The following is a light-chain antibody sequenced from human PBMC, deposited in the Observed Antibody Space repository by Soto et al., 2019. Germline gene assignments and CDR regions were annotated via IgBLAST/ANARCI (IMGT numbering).Light chain of an antibody. CDR3: QQYNNWPFWA. CDR2: GAS. V-gene: IGKV3-15*01. CDR1: QSVSGN. J-gene: IGKJ1*01. Sequence: EIVMTQSPATLSVSPGERATLSCRSSQSVSGNLAWYQQKPGQAPRLLIYGASTRATGIPARFSGSGSGTEFTLTISSLQSEDFAVYYCQQYNNWPFWAFGQGTKVEI.